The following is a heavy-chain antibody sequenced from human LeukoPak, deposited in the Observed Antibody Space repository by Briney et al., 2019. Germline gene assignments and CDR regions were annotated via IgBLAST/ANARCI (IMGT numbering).Heavy chain of an antibody. J-gene: IGHJ4*02. CDR3: ASPYYYDSSGYYYREDFDY. D-gene: IGHD3-22*01. Sequence: GGSLRLSCAASGFTFSDYYMSWIRQAPGEGLEWVSYISSSGSTIYYADSVKGRFTISRDNAKNSLYLQMNSLRAEDTAVYYCASPYYYDSSGYYYREDFDYWGQGTLVTVSS. CDR2: ISSSGSTI. CDR1: GFTFSDYY. V-gene: IGHV3-11*01.